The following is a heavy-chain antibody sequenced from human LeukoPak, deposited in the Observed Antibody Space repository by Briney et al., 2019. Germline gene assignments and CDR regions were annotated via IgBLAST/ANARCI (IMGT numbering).Heavy chain of an antibody. Sequence: PSETLSLTCTVSGGSISSSSYYWGWIRQPPGKGLEWIGNIYYSGSTYYNPSLKSRVTISLDTSKNQFSLKLSSVTAADTAVYYCARPRGSRSWFDPWGQGTLVTVSS. CDR3: ARPRGSRSWFDP. D-gene: IGHD3-16*01. CDR1: GGSISSSSYY. J-gene: IGHJ5*02. V-gene: IGHV4-39*07. CDR2: IYYSGST.